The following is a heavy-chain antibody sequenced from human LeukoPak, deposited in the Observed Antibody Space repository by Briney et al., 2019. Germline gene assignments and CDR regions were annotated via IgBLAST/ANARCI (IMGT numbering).Heavy chain of an antibody. CDR1: GGSISSGGYF. Sequence: SETLSLTCTVSGGSISSGGYFWSWSRQHPGKGLEWIGSISSSGSTLYSPSLKRRVTISVDTSKNQFSLNLSSVTAADTAVYYCARADNLNAFDYWGQGTRVNVSS. CDR3: ARADNLNAFDY. J-gene: IGHJ4*02. V-gene: IGHV4-31*03. CDR2: ISSSGST. D-gene: IGHD1-1*01.